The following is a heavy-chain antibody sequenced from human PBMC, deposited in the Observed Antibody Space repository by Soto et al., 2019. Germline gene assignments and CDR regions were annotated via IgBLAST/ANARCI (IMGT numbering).Heavy chain of an antibody. CDR1: GFTFSSYS. J-gene: IGHJ3*02. V-gene: IGHV3-21*01. CDR3: ARDLLVERGALDI. CDR2: ISSSSSYI. Sequence: PGGSLRLSCAASGFTFSSYSMNWVRQAPGKGLEWVSSISSSSSYIYYADSVKGRFTISRDNAKNSLYLQMSSLRAEDTAVYYCARDLLVERGALDIWGQGTMVTVS.